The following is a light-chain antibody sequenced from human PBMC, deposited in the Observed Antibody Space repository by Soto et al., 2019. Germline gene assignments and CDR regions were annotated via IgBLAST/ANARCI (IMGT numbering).Light chain of an antibody. Sequence: QSALTQPASVSGSPRQSITISCTGTSSDVGSFKYVSWYQQHPGKAPKLMIYEVTSRPSGVSYRFSGSKSDNTASLTISGLQAEVEADYYCSSYTSISTWVFGGGTKLTVL. J-gene: IGLJ3*02. CDR1: SSDVGSFKY. CDR2: EVT. CDR3: SSYTSISTWV. V-gene: IGLV2-14*01.